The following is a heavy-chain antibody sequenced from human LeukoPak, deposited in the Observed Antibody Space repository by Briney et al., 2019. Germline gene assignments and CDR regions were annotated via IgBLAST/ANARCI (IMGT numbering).Heavy chain of an antibody. Sequence: SVKVSCKASGGTFSSYAISWVRQAPGQGLEWMGRIIPILGIANYAQKSQGRVTITADKSTSTAYMELSSLRSEDTAVYYCARDRYYDSSGYSRNHFDYWGQGTLVTVSS. CDR1: GGTFSSYA. D-gene: IGHD3-22*01. V-gene: IGHV1-69*04. CDR2: IIPILGIA. J-gene: IGHJ4*02. CDR3: ARDRYYDSSGYSRNHFDY.